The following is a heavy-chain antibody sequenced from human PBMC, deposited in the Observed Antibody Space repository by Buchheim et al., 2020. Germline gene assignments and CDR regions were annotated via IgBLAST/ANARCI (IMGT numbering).Heavy chain of an antibody. CDR1: GASITSSNYY. CDR3: AREGGAMDV. D-gene: IGHD3-16*01. V-gene: IGHV4-39*07. Sequence: QLQLQESGPGLVKPSETLSLTCTVSGASITSSNYYWGWIRQPPGKGLEWIGNIYYSGYTFYNASLKSRVTISVDTSKNQFSLKLSSVTAADTAVYYCAREGGAMDVWGQGTT. J-gene: IGHJ6*02. CDR2: IYYSGYT.